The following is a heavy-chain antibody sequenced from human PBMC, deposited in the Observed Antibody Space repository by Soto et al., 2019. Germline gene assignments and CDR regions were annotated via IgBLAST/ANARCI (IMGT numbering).Heavy chain of an antibody. CDR1: GFTFSTYA. V-gene: IGHV3-30*04. Sequence: QVHLVESAGGVVQPGRSLRLSCAASGFTFSTYAMHWVRQAPGKGLEWVSVISKDGMDKYYTDSVKGRFTISRDKLKNKLYLQMNSLRLEDTAVYYCARDPTVVVPAAIVSMWAGVDRYGMDVWGQGTTVTVSS. J-gene: IGHJ6*02. CDR3: ARDPTVVVPAAIVSMWAGVDRYGMDV. D-gene: IGHD2-2*02. CDR2: ISKDGMDK.